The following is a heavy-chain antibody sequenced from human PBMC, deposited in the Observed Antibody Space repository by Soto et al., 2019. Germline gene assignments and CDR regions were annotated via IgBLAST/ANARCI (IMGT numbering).Heavy chain of an antibody. J-gene: IGHJ4*02. CDR1: GGSFSGYY. V-gene: IGHV4-34*01. CDR2: INHSGST. CDR3: ARSPIVVVTARRHFDY. D-gene: IGHD2-21*02. Sequence: QVQLQQWGAGLLKPSETLSLTCAVYGGSFSGYYWSWIRQPPGKGLEWIGEINHSGSTNYNPSLKSRVTISVDTSKHQFSLKLSSVTAADTAVYYCARSPIVVVTARRHFDYWGQGTLVTVSS.